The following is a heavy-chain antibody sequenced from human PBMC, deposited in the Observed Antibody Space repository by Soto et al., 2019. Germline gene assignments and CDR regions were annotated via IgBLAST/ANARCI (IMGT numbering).Heavy chain of an antibody. CDR3: VYGGNVFRFTFLDY. Sequence: GGSLRLSCAASGFTFSSYWMHWVRQAPGKGLVWVSRINSDGSSTSYADSVKGRFTISRDNAKNTLYLQMNSLRAEDTAVYYCVYGGNVFRFTFLDYWGRGTRVPVSS. V-gene: IGHV3-74*01. D-gene: IGHD5-12*01. J-gene: IGHJ4*02. CDR1: GFTFSSYW. CDR2: INSDGSST.